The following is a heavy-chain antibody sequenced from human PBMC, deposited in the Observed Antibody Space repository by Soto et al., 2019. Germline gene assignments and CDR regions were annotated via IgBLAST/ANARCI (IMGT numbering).Heavy chain of an antibody. CDR3: ARDLELERRSLWGMDV. CDR2: ISSSSSYI. CDR1: GFTFSSYS. Sequence: EVQLVESGGGLVKPGGSLRLSCAASGFTFSSYSMNWVRQAPGKGLEWVSSISSSSSYIYYADSVKDRFTISRDNAKNSLYLQMNSLRAEDTAVYYCARDLELERRSLWGMDVWGQGTTVTVSS. D-gene: IGHD1-1*01. V-gene: IGHV3-21*01. J-gene: IGHJ6*02.